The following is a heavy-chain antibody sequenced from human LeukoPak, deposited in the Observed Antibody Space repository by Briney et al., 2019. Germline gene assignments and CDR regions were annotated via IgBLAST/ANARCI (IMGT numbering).Heavy chain of an antibody. J-gene: IGHJ3*02. Sequence: ASVKVSCKASGYTFTGYYMHWVRQAPGQGLEWMGWINPNRGGTNYAQKFQGRVTMTRDTSISTAYMELSRLRSDDTAVYYCARAGWELGHDAFDICGQGTMVTVSS. CDR2: INPNRGGT. V-gene: IGHV1-2*02. CDR1: GYTFTGYY. D-gene: IGHD1-26*01. CDR3: ARAGWELGHDAFDI.